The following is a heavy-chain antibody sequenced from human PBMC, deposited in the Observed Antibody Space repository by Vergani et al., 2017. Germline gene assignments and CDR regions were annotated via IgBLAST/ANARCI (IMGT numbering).Heavy chain of an antibody. Sequence: EVQLVESGGGLVQPGGSLRLSCAASGFTFSSYSMNWVRQAPGKGLEWVSYISSSGSTIYYADSVKGRFTISRDNAKNSLYLQMNSLRAEDTAVYYCARDFGGLPTGWFDPWGQGTLVTVSS. D-gene: IGHD3-10*01. CDR2: ISSSGSTI. CDR3: ARDFGGLPTGWFDP. V-gene: IGHV3-48*04. CDR1: GFTFSSYS. J-gene: IGHJ5*02.